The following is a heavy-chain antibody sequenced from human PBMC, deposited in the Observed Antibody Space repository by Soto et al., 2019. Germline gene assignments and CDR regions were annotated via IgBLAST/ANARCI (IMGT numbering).Heavy chain of an antibody. CDR1: GFTFTRYS. D-gene: IGHD3-9*01. V-gene: IGHV3-21*04. CDR3: VHWSTGTYGTIFFDY. J-gene: IGHJ4*02. Sequence: LRLSCAASGFTFTRYSMNWVRQAPGKGLEWVSSISSTTNYIYYADSMKGRFTITKDTSQNQVVLTMTNMDAVDTATYYCVHWSTGTYGTIFFDYWGLGTLVTVSS. CDR2: ISSTTNYI.